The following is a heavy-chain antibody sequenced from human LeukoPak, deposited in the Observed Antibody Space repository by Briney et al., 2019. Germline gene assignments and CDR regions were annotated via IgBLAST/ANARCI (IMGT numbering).Heavy chain of an antibody. D-gene: IGHD5-18*01. CDR3: ARAAYSYGSYWFDP. CDR2: IYHSGST. CDR1: GYSISSGYY. V-gene: IGHV4-38-2*02. J-gene: IGHJ5*02. Sequence: SETLSLTCTVSGYSISSGYYWGWIRQPPGKGLEWIGSIYHSGSTYYNPSLKSRVTISVDTSKNQFSLKLSSVTAADTAVYYCARAAYSYGSYWFDPWGQGTLVTVSS.